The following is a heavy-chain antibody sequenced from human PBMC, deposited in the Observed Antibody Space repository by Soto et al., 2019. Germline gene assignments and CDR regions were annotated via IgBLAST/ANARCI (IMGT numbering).Heavy chain of an antibody. V-gene: IGHV1-46*01. Sequence: QVQLVQSGAEVKKPGASVKVSCRASVYTFINYYMQWVRQAPGQGLEWMGIINPSDATTFYAQKFQGRVTVTRDTSTSTVSMELSSLRSEDTAVYYCASWGRPPRVRGQLDYWGQGTLVTVSS. CDR3: ASWGRPPRVRGQLDY. J-gene: IGHJ4*02. CDR2: INPSDATT. CDR1: VYTFINYY. D-gene: IGHD3-16*01.